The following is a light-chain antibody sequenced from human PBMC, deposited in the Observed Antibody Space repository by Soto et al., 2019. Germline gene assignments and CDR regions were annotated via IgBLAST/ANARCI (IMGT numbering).Light chain of an antibody. J-gene: IGKJ1*01. CDR1: QGISSA. V-gene: IGKV1-13*02. CDR3: QQFKSYPRT. CDR2: GAS. Sequence: AIQLTQSPSSLSASVGDRVTITCRASQGISSALTWYQQKPGKAPKVLIYGASSLESGVPSRFSGSGSGTDFTLTISSLQPEDFATYYWQQFKSYPRTFGQGTKVEIK.